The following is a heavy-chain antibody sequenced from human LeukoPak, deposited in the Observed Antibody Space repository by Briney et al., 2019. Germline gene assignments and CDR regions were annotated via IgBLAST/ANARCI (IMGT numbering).Heavy chain of an antibody. V-gene: IGHV3-11*01. CDR3: ASAPSLYYYMDV. J-gene: IGHJ6*03. Sequence: GGSLRLSCAASGFTFSDYYMSWIRQAPGKGLEWVSYISSSGTTIYYADSVKGRFTISRDNAKNSLYLQMNSLRAEDTAVYYCASAPSLYYYMDVWGKGTTVTVSS. CDR2: ISSSGTTI. CDR1: GFTFSDYY.